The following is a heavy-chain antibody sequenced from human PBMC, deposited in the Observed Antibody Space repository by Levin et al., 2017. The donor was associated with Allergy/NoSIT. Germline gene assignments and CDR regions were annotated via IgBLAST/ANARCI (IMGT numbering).Heavy chain of an antibody. Sequence: KVSCKGSGYSFTSYWIGWVRQMPGKGLEWMGIIYPGDSDTRYSPSFQGQVTISADKSISTAYLQWSSLKASDTAMYYCARLPDNYHTYFQHWGQGTLVTVSS. CDR2: IYPGDSDT. J-gene: IGHJ1*01. D-gene: IGHD4-11*01. V-gene: IGHV5-51*01. CDR1: GYSFTSYW. CDR3: ARLPDNYHTYFQH.